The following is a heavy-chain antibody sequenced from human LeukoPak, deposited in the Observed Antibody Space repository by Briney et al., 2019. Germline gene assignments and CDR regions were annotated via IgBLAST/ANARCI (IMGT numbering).Heavy chain of an antibody. V-gene: IGHV4-34*01. Sequence: PSETLSLTCAVYGGSFSGYYWSWIRQPPGKGLEWIGEINHSGSTNYNPSHKSRVTISVDTSKNQFSLKLSSVTAADTAVYYCARGLRALRYYYDSSGYHYYFDYWGQGTLVTVSS. J-gene: IGHJ4*02. CDR1: GGSFSGYY. CDR2: INHSGST. CDR3: ARGLRALRYYYDSSGYHYYFDY. D-gene: IGHD3-22*01.